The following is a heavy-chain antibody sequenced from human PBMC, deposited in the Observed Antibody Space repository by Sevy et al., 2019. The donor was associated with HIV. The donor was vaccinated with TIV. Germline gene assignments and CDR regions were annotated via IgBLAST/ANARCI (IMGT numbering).Heavy chain of an antibody. CDR1: GLTVGSLS. D-gene: IGHD2-2*01. CDR2: IYSAGTT. CDR3: ARIKGASSSYAMDV. V-gene: IGHV3-53*01. Sequence: GGSLRLSCVASGLTVGSLSISWVRQAPGKGLEWVSLIYSAGTTFYSDSVKGRFTISRDNSNNTLDLQMNSLRAEDTAIYYCARIKGASSSYAMDVWGQGTTVTVS. J-gene: IGHJ6*02.